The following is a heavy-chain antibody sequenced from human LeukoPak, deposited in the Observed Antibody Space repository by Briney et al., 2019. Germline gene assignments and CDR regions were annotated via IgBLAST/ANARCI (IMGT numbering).Heavy chain of an antibody. CDR3: ARFVRHQLPTTDY. V-gene: IGHV1-8*01. Sequence: ASVKVSSKTSGYIFTNYDINWVRQATGHGLEWMGWMNPENSGTQPAQKFQGRLIMTMDASAGTAYMELSSLTSDDTAVYYCARFVRHQLPTTDYWGQGTLVTVSS. CDR1: GYIFTNYD. J-gene: IGHJ4*02. CDR2: MNPENSGT. D-gene: IGHD2-2*01.